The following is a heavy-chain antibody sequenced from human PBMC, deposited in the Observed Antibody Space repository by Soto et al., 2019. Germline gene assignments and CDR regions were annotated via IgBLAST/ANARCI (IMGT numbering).Heavy chain of an antibody. J-gene: IGHJ4*02. CDR1: GYNFAGYW. CDR3: ARSYSSAWFGAEFDY. D-gene: IGHD6-19*01. V-gene: IGHV5-51*01. Sequence: GESLKISCDGSGYNFAGYWIAWVRQTPGKGLELMGIIYPSDSDTRYRPSFQGQVTISVDKSIATAYLQWSSLKASDSAMYYCARSYSSAWFGAEFDYWGQGTLVTVSS. CDR2: IYPSDSDT.